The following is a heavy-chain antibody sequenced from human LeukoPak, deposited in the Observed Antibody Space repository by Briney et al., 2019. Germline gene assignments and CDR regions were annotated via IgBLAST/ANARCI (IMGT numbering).Heavy chain of an antibody. CDR1: GYTFTSYG. CDR3: ARIATAVNIFDY. D-gene: IGHD6-13*01. Sequence: SCKASGYTFTSYGISWVRQAPGKGLEWVSVIYSGSSTYYADSVKGRFTISRDNSKNTLYLQMNSLRAEDTAVYYCARIATAVNIFDYWGQGTLVTVSS. J-gene: IGHJ4*02. V-gene: IGHV3-53*01. CDR2: IYSGSST.